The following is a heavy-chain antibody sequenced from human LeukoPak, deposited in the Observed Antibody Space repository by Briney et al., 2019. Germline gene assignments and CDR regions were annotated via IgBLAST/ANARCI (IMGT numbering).Heavy chain of an antibody. CDR1: GFTFSSYG. CDR2: INWNSGST. Sequence: GGTLRLSCAASGFTFSSYGMSWGRQAPGKGLEWVSGINWNSGSTTYADSVKGRFTISRDNAKNSLYLQMNSLRAEDTALYYCARTQGPDYYDSSGYYYGHDYWGQGTLVTVSS. V-gene: IGHV3-20*04. CDR3: ARTQGPDYYDSSGYYYGHDY. D-gene: IGHD3-22*01. J-gene: IGHJ4*02.